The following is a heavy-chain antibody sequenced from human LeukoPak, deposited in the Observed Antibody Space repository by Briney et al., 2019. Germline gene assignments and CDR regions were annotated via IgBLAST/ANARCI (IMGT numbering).Heavy chain of an antibody. CDR2: INHSGST. V-gene: IGHV4-34*01. J-gene: IGHJ4*02. CDR1: GGSFSGYY. CDR3: ARGQLHGDYSNY. D-gene: IGHD4-17*01. Sequence: SETLSLTCAVYGGSFSGYYWSWVRQPPGKGLEWIGEINHSGSTNYNPSLKSRVTISVDTSKNQFSLKLSSVTVADTAVYYCARGQLHGDYSNYWGQGTLVTVSS.